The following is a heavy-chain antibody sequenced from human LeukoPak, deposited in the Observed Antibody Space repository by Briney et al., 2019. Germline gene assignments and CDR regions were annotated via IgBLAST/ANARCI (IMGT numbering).Heavy chain of an antibody. CDR3: ATRRLVGATGYSDY. CDR2: IYDSGST. CDR1: GPSISSYY. J-gene: IGHJ4*02. Sequence: NPSESLSLTCTVAGPSISSYYWGWVRRPPREGLECIGYIYDSGSTNYNPSLRSRVTISFDTSKNQFSLKLSSVTAADTAVYYCATRRLVGATGYSDYWGQGTLVTVSS. D-gene: IGHD1-26*01. V-gene: IGHV4-59*01.